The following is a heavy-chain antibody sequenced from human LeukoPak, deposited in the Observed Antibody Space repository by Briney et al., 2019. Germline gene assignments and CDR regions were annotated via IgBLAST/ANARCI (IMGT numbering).Heavy chain of an antibody. Sequence: GGSLRLSCAASGFTFSSYSMNWVRQAPGKGLEWVSSISSSSSYIYYADSVKGRFTISRDNAKNSLYLQMNSLRAEDTAVYYCARGPGYSGYEGLLDYWGQGTLVTVSS. CDR1: GFTFSSYS. CDR3: ARGPGYSGYEGLLDY. D-gene: IGHD5-12*01. J-gene: IGHJ4*02. V-gene: IGHV3-21*01. CDR2: ISSSSSYI.